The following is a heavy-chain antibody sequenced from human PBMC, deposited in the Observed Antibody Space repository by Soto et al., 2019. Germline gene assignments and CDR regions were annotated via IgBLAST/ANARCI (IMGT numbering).Heavy chain of an antibody. CDR1: GGSISSYY. J-gene: IGHJ4*02. D-gene: IGHD1-20*01. V-gene: IGHV4-59*01. CDR2: IYYSGNT. CDR3: ARDRYFDY. Sequence: PSETLSLTCTVSGGSISSYYWSWIRQPPGKGLEWIGYIYYSGNTNYNPSLKSRVTISVDTSKNQFSLELSSVAAADTAVYYCARDRYFDYWGQGTLVTVSS.